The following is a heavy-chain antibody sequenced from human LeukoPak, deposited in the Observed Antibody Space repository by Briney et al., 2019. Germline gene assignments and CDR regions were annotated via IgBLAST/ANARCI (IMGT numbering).Heavy chain of an antibody. CDR3: ALPRGRINWFDP. CDR2: IIPIFGTA. V-gene: IGHV1-69*05. CDR1: GGTFSSYA. Sequence: SVKVSCKASGGTFSSYAISWVRQAPGQGLEWMGRIIPIFGTANYAQKFQGRVTITTDESTSTAYMELSSLRSEDTAVYYCALPRGRINWFDPWGQGTLVTVSS. J-gene: IGHJ5*02. D-gene: IGHD1-14*01.